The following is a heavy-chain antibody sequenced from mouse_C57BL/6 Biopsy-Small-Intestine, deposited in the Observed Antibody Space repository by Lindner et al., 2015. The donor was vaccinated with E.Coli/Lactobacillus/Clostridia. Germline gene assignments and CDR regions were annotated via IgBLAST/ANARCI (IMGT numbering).Heavy chain of an antibody. V-gene: IGHV1-63*01. Sequence: VQLQESGAELVRPGTSVKMSCKASGYTFTNYWIGWAKQRPGHGLEWIGDIYPGGGYTNYNEKFKGKATLTADKSSSTAYMQFSSLTSEDSAIYYCARSEGNHGDAKDYWGQGTSVTVSS. J-gene: IGHJ4*01. CDR1: GYTFTNYW. D-gene: IGHD2-1*01. CDR2: IYPGGGYT. CDR3: ARSEGNHGDAKDY.